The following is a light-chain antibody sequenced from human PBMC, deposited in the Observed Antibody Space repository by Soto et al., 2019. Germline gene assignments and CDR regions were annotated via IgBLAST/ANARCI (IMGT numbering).Light chain of an antibody. Sequence: ESVLTQSPGTLSLSPGDRATLSCRASQSVSSNSLAWYQQKPGQAPRLLIYGASIRATGIPDRFSGSGSGTVFTLTIRRLEPEDFAMYFCHQYGSSPRTFGQGTKVEIK. CDR1: QSVSSNS. V-gene: IGKV3-20*01. CDR3: HQYGSSPRT. J-gene: IGKJ1*01. CDR2: GAS.